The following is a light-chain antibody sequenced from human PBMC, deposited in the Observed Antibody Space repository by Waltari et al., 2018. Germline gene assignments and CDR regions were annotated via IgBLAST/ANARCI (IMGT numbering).Light chain of an antibody. CDR3: QQYNSYSFVS. J-gene: IGKJ4*01. CDR1: QGISSN. V-gene: IGKV1-9*01. CDR2: AAS. Sequence: IQLTQSPSSLSASVGDRVTITCRASQGISSNLAWYQQKPGKAPELLIFAASTLQSGVPSRFSGSGSGTDFTLTISSLQPEDFATYYCQQYNSYSFVSFGGGTKVEVK.